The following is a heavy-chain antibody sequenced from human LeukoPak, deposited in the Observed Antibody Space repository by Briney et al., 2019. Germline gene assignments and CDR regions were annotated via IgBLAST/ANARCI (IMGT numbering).Heavy chain of an antibody. Sequence: SETLSLTCTVSGGSISSYYWSWIRQPAGKGLEWIGRIYTSGSTNYNPSLKSRVTMSVDTSKNQFSLKLSSVTAADTAVYYCAKQLTIFGAKEAFDIWGQGTMVTVSS. CDR3: AKQLTIFGAKEAFDI. V-gene: IGHV4-4*07. J-gene: IGHJ3*02. D-gene: IGHD3-3*01. CDR1: GGSISSYY. CDR2: IYTSGST.